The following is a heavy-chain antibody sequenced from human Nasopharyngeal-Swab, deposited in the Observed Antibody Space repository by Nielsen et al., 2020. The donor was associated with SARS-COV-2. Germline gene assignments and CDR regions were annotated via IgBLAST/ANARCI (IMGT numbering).Heavy chain of an antibody. V-gene: IGHV3-30*18. J-gene: IGHJ4*02. CDR1: GFTLSSYG. D-gene: IGHD6-13*01. Sequence: GGSLRLSCAASGFTLSSYGMHWVRQAPGKGLEWVAVISYDGSNKYYADSVKGRFTISRDNSKNTLYLQMNSLRAEDTAVYYCTKEGIAAAAGDFDYWGQGTLVTVSS. CDR2: ISYDGSNK. CDR3: TKEGIAAAAGDFDY.